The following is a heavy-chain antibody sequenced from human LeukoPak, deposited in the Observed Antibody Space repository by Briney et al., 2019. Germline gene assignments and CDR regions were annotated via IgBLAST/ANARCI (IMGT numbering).Heavy chain of an antibody. J-gene: IGHJ4*02. CDR2: IYHSGST. CDR3: ARAIIAVAGVYYFDY. V-gene: IGHV4-38-2*01. CDR1: GYSISSGYY. D-gene: IGHD6-19*01. Sequence: SETLSLTCAVFGYSISSGYYWGWIRQPPGKGLEWIGSIYHSGSTYYNPSLKSRVTISVDTSKNQFSLKLSSVTAADTAVYYCARAIIAVAGVYYFDYWGQGTLVTVSS.